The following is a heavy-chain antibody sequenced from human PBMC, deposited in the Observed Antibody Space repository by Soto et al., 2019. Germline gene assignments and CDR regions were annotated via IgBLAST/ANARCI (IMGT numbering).Heavy chain of an antibody. J-gene: IGHJ4*02. CDR1: GGSMTDTNHY. CDR2: MYFSGSS. D-gene: IGHD1-26*01. CDR3: ARPRGGSYSLLDS. V-gene: IGHV4-39*02. Sequence: SETLSLTCTVSGGSMTDTNHYWGWVRQPPGKTLEWIGSMYFSGSSYKNPSLRSRVTMSIDTSNGHYFLNLKSLPAADTALYYCARPRGGSYSLLDSWGQGILVTVSS.